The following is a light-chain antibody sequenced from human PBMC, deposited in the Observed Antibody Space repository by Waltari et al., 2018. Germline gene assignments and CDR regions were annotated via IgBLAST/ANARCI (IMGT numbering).Light chain of an antibody. CDR1: SSDVGSYNR. Sequence: QSALTQPPSVSGSPGQSVTISCTGTSSDVGSYNRVSWYQPAPGTAPKLMIYEVSNRPSGVPDRFSGSKSGNTASLTISGLQAEDEADYYCTSYTSNDTPYVFGTGTKVTVL. J-gene: IGLJ1*01. CDR3: TSYTSNDTPYV. CDR2: EVS. V-gene: IGLV2-18*02.